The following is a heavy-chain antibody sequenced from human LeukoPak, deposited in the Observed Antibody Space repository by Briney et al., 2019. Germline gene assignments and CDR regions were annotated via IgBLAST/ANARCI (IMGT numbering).Heavy chain of an antibody. D-gene: IGHD6-6*01. CDR1: GFTFSIYG. CDR2: IKGDGGEK. J-gene: IGHJ4*02. CDR3: ARIGYSSSSFDY. V-gene: IGHV3-7*01. Sequence: GGSLTLSCAASGFTFSIYGMHWVRQAPGKGLEWVANIKGDGGEKDFVDSLKGRFTISRDNAKKSVYLQMNSLRVEDTAVYYCARIGYSSSSFDYWGQGTLVTVSS.